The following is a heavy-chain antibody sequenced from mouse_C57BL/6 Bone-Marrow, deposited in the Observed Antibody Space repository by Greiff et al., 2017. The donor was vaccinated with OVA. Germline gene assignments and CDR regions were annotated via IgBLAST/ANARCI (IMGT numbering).Heavy chain of an antibody. Sequence: QVQLQQSGPELVKPGASVKISCKASGYSFTSYYIHWVKQRPGQGLEWIGWIYPGSGNTKYNEKFKGKATLPADTSSSTAYMQLSSLTSEDSAVYYRARERDYCYAMDYWGQGTSVTVSS. CDR3: ARERDYCYAMDY. V-gene: IGHV1-66*01. J-gene: IGHJ4*01. CDR2: IYPGSGNT. CDR1: GYSFTSYY.